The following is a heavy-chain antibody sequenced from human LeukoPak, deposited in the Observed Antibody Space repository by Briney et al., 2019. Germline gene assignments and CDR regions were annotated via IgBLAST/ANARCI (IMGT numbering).Heavy chain of an antibody. D-gene: IGHD6-19*01. CDR2: INPNSGDT. CDR1: GYTFTGFY. CDR3: ARADGSAWPTGEFDY. V-gene: IGHV1-2*02. J-gene: IGHJ4*02. Sequence: ASVKVSCKASGYTFTGFYMHWVRQAPGQGLEWMGWINPNSGDTNYVQKFQGRVTMTRDTSISTAYMEVSRLRSDDTAVYYCARADGSAWPTGEFDYWGQGTLVTVSS.